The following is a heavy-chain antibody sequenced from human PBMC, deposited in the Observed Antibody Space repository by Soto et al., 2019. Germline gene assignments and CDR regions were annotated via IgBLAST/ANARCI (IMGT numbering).Heavy chain of an antibody. CDR3: ARGIIVGGWYPYYFDY. CDR2: TNAGNGNT. CDR1: GYTFITYA. D-gene: IGHD6-19*01. V-gene: IGHV1-3*01. Sequence: GASVKVSCKASGYTFITYAMHWVRQAPGQRLEWMGWTNAGNGNTKYSQKFQGRVSITRDTSASTAYMELSSLRSEDTAVYYCARGIIVGGWYPYYFDYWGQGTLVTVSS. J-gene: IGHJ4*02.